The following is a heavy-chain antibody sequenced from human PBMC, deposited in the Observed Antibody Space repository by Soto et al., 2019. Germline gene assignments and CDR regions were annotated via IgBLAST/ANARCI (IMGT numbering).Heavy chain of an antibody. Sequence: HPGGSLRLSCAASGFTFSSYAMHWVRQAPGKGLEWVAVISYDGSNKYYADSVKGRFTISRDNSKNTLYLQMNSLRAEDTAVYYCLVVPAARSAEYFQHWGQGTLVTVSS. CDR2: ISYDGSNK. J-gene: IGHJ1*01. D-gene: IGHD2-2*01. CDR3: LVVPAARSAEYFQH. CDR1: GFTFSSYA. V-gene: IGHV3-30-3*01.